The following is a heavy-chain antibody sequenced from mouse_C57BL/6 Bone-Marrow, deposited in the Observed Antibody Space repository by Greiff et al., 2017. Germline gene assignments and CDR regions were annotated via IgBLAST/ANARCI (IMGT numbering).Heavy chain of an antibody. V-gene: IGHV1-81*01. D-gene: IGHD2-1*01. Sequence: QVQLKESGAELVRPGASVKLSCKASGYTFTSYGISWVKQRTGQGLEWIGEIYPRSGNTYYNEKFKGKATLTADKSSSTAYMELRSLTSEDSAVYFCARWGSIYYANYYFDYWGPGTTLTVSS. CDR2: IYPRSGNT. J-gene: IGHJ2*01. CDR3: ARWGSIYYANYYFDY. CDR1: GYTFTSYG.